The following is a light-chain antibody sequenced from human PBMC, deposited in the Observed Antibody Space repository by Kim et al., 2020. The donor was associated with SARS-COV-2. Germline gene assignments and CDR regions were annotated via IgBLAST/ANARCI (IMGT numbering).Light chain of an antibody. Sequence: ASIGDRVTITCRASQGISHYLAWYQQTPGRVPKLLIYASSTLQSGVPSRFSGRGSGTEFTLTISGLQPEDVGTYYCQKYNGAPWTFGQGTKVDIK. V-gene: IGKV1-27*01. CDR1: QGISHY. CDR3: QKYNGAPWT. J-gene: IGKJ1*01. CDR2: ASS.